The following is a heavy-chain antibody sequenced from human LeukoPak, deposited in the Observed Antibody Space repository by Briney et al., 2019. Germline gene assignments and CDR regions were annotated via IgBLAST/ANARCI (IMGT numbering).Heavy chain of an antibody. CDR3: AKRGDCSGTCTYDY. CDR1: GFTFSNYA. J-gene: IGHJ4*02. Sequence: SGGSLRLSCAASGFTFSNYAIHWVRQAPGKGLEWVSIVGGRGVKTYYADSVKGRFTISRDNSKNTVYLQMNSLRAEDTAAYYCAKRGDCSGTCTYDYWGQGTLVTVSS. CDR2: VGGRGVKT. V-gene: IGHV3-23*01. D-gene: IGHD2-2*01.